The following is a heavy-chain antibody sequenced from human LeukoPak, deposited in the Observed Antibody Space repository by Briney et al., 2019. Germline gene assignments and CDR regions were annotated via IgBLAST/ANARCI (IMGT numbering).Heavy chain of an antibody. Sequence: GGSLRLSCAASGFPFSSYAMSWVRQAPGKGLEWVSAICGSGGSTYYADSVKGRFTISRDNSKNTLYLQMNSLRAEDTAVYYCAKGGLGYCSSTSCYYFDYWGQGTLVTVSS. CDR3: AKGGLGYCSSTSCYYFDY. CDR2: ICGSGGST. V-gene: IGHV3-23*01. CDR1: GFPFSSYA. D-gene: IGHD2-2*01. J-gene: IGHJ4*02.